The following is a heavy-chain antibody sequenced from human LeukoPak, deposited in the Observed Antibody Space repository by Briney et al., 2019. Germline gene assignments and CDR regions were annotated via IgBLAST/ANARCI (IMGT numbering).Heavy chain of an antibody. V-gene: IGHV1-18*04. CDR1: GYTFTGYY. CDR3: ARSGSYYVHRPNAFDI. CDR2: ISAYNGNT. Sequence: ASVKVSCKASGYTFTGYYMHWVRQAPGQGLEWMGWISAYNGNTNYAQKLQGRVTMTTDTSTSTAYMELRSLRSDDTAVYYCARSGSYYVHRPNAFDIWGQGTMVTVSS. D-gene: IGHD1-26*01. J-gene: IGHJ3*02.